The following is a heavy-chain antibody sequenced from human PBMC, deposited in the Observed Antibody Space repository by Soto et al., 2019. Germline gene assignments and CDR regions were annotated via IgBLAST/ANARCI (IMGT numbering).Heavy chain of an antibody. CDR3: AKDRGNNIWGSLEY. CDR2: LSGGGSTP. D-gene: IGHD3-16*01. J-gene: IGHJ4*02. CDR1: GFILNNCA. Sequence: GGSLRLSCSASGFILNNCAMSWVRQAPGKGLEWVSALSGGGSTPYYADSVSGRFTISGDNSKNTLYLQMNSLRAEDTAVYYCAKDRGNNIWGSLEYWGPGILVTVSS. V-gene: IGHV3-23*01.